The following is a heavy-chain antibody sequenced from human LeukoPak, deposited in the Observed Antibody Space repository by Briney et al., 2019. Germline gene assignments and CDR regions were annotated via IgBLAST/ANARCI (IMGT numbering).Heavy chain of an antibody. CDR3: TGDNFDSSVKFDY. CDR2: IRSKANNYAT. D-gene: IGHD3-22*01. CDR1: GFTFSGCA. V-gene: IGHV3-73*01. Sequence: GGSLRLSCVVSGFTFSGCAVHWVRQASVKGLEWVCRIRSKANNYATAYAASVKGRFTISRDDSKNTAYLQMNSLKTEDTAVYYCTGDNFDSSVKFDYWGQGTLVTVSS. J-gene: IGHJ4*02.